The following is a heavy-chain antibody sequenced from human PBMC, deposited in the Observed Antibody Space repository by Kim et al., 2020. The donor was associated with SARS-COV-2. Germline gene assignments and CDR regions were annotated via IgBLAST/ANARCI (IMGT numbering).Heavy chain of an antibody. CDR3: ARDGSFYGSGSYWWFDP. CDR1: GYTFTNYT. D-gene: IGHD3-10*01. Sequence: ASVKVSCKASGYTFTNYTIHWVRQAPGQRLEWMGWINAGNGNTKYSQKFQGRVTITRDTSASTAYMELSSLRSEDTAVYYCARDGSFYGSGSYWWFDPWGQGTLVTVSS. V-gene: IGHV1-3*01. J-gene: IGHJ5*02. CDR2: INAGNGNT.